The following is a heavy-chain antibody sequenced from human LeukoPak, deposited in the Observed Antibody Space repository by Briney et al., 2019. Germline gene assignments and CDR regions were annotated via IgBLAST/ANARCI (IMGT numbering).Heavy chain of an antibody. Sequence: SETLSLTCTVSDGSISSGGYYWSWIRQHPGKGLEWIGYIYYSGSTYYNPSLKSRVTMSVDTSKNQFSLKLSSVTAADTAVYYCARDGGGYYYFDYWGQGTLVTVSS. J-gene: IGHJ4*02. CDR3: ARDGGGYYYFDY. CDR2: IYYSGST. D-gene: IGHD3-22*01. V-gene: IGHV4-31*03. CDR1: DGSISSGGYY.